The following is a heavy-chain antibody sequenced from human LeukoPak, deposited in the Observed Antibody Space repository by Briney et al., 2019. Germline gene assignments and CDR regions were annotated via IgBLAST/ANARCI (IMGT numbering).Heavy chain of an antibody. J-gene: IGHJ3*01. CDR1: GFKFSVYS. CDR3: ARETGFADAFGF. V-gene: IGHV3-21*03. CDR2: ITGTGSQFDDV. Sequence: GGSLRLSCAASGFKFSVYSMNWVRQAPGSGLEWVSRITGTGSQFDDVDYADSVRGRFTISRDNAKDSLFLEMSGLRVEDTGIYFCARETGFADAFGFWGRGTLVTVSS.